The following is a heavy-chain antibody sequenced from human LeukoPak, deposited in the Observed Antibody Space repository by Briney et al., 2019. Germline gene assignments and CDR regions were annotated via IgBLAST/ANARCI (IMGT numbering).Heavy chain of an antibody. J-gene: IGHJ3*02. CDR1: GYSFTNYW. CDR3: ARELPGPFDI. V-gene: IGHV5-51*01. Sequence: GESMKISCKGSGYSFTNYWLGWVRQLPGKGLEWMGIIYLGDSDTGYSPSFQGQVTISADKSINTAYLQWSSLKASDTAMYYCARELPGPFDIWGQGTMVTVSS. CDR2: IYLGDSDT. D-gene: IGHD1-26*01.